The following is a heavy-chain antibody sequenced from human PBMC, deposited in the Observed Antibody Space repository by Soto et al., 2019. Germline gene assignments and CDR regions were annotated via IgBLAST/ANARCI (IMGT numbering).Heavy chain of an antibody. CDR2: IYYSGST. CDR3: ARSYYYGSGSYQSPFDY. D-gene: IGHD3-10*01. Sequence: QVQLQESGPGLVKPSQTLSLTCTVSGGSISSGGYYWSWIRQHPGKGLEWIGYIYYSGSTYYNPSLECRVSLSGDTSKNQFSLKLSSVPAADTAVYYCARSYYYGSGSYQSPFDYWGQGTLVTVSS. J-gene: IGHJ4*02. CDR1: GGSISSGGYY. V-gene: IGHV4-31*03.